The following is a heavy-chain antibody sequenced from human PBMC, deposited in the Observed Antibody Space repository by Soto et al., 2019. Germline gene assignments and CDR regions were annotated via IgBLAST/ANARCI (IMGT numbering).Heavy chain of an antibody. CDR2: INHSGST. V-gene: IGHV4-34*01. D-gene: IGHD2-2*01. Sequence: PSETLSLTCAVYGGPFSGYLWSWILQPPIKGLDWIGEINHSGSTNYNPSLKSRVTISVDTSKNQFSLKLSSVTAADTAVYYCARAFGSTMPSLFWGQGTLVTVSS. CDR1: GGPFSGYL. J-gene: IGHJ4*02. CDR3: ARAFGSTMPSLF.